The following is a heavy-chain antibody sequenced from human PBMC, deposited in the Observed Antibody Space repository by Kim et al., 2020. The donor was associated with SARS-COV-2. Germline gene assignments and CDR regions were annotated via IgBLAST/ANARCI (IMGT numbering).Heavy chain of an antibody. V-gene: IGHV3-11*04. CDR1: GFTFSDYY. Sequence: GGSLRLSCAASGFTFSDYYMSWIRQAPGKGLEWVSYISSSGSTIYYADSVKGRFTISRDNAKNSLYLQMNSLRAEDTAVYYFARFKGIAVAGYYYYYGMDVWGQGTTVTVSS. J-gene: IGHJ6*02. CDR2: ISSSGSTI. CDR3: ARFKGIAVAGYYYYYGMDV. D-gene: IGHD6-19*01.